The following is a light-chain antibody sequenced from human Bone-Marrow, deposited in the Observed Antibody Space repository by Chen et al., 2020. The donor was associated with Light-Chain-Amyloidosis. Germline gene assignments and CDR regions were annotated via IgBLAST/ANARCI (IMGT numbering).Light chain of an antibody. CDR1: QTLLHKNGKTY. J-gene: IGKJ2*01. V-gene: IGKV2D-29*01. CDR2: EVS. Sequence: DILITQTPLSMSVTPGQPASISCKSRQTLLHKNGKTYLYWYVQKSGQPPHLLMYEVSNRFSGVPLRFSGSGSGTDFTLEISRVEAEDAGIYFCMQSKHLPYTFGPGTRLEIK. CDR3: MQSKHLPYT.